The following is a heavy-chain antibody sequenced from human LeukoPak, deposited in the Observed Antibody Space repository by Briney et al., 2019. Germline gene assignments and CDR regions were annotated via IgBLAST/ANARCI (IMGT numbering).Heavy chain of an antibody. CDR3: AKEDADLTFDY. V-gene: IGHV3-43*02. CDR2: ITGDGVST. CDR1: GFTLEGYA. Sequence: GGSLRLSCAVSGFTLEGYAMHWVRQPPGKRLEWVSLITGDGVSTYYADSVKGRFIISRDNAKNSLYLQVNSLRTEDTALYYCAKEDADLTFDYWGQGTLVTVSS. J-gene: IGHJ4*02.